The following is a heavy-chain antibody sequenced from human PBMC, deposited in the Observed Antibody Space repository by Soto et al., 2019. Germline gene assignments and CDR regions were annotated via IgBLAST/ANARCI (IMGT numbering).Heavy chain of an antibody. CDR1: GFTFSSYG. D-gene: IGHD3-10*01. CDR3: ARDQEVLLWFGELLDYGMDV. V-gene: IGHV3-33*01. CDR2: IWYDGSNK. J-gene: IGHJ6*02. Sequence: GGSLRLSCAASGFTFSSYGMHWVRQAPGKGLEWVAVIWYDGSNKYYADSVKGRFTIPRDNSKNTLYLQMNSLRAEDTAVYYCARDQEVLLWFGELLDYGMDVWGQGTTVTVSS.